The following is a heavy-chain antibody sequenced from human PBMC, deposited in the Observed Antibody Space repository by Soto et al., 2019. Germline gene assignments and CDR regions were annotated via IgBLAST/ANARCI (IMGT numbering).Heavy chain of an antibody. CDR1: GGSISSYY. Sequence: SETLSLTCTVSGGSISSYYWSWIRQPPGKGLEWIGYIYYSGSTNYNPSLKSRVTISVDTSKNQFSLKLSSVTAADTAVYYCASMDYGDYVLDAFDIWGQGTMVTVSS. D-gene: IGHD4-17*01. CDR2: IYYSGST. CDR3: ASMDYGDYVLDAFDI. V-gene: IGHV4-59*01. J-gene: IGHJ3*02.